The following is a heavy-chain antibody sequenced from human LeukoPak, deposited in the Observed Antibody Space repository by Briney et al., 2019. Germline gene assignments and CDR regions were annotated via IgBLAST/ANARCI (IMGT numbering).Heavy chain of an antibody. CDR1: NYTFTSYP. CDR2: INTKTGKS. D-gene: IGHD5-24*01. CDR3: ARVRWLQYDYDAFDF. Sequence: GASVKVSCKGSNYTFTSYPINWVRQAPGQGLGWMGSINTKTGKSTYARGFTGRFLFSLDTSVSTAYLQISSLTAEDTAMYYCARVRWLQYDYDAFDFWGQGTVVSVSS. V-gene: IGHV7-4-1*02. J-gene: IGHJ3*01.